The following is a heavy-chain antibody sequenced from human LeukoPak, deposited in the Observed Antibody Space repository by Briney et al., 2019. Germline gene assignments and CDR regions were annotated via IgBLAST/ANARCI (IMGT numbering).Heavy chain of an antibody. J-gene: IGHJ4*02. CDR2: IRSKANSYAT. V-gene: IGHV3-73*01. Sequence: GGSLRLSCAASGFTFSGSAMHWVRQASGKGLEWVGRIRSKANSYATAYAVSVKGRFTISRDDSKNTAYLQMNSLKTEDTAVYYCTSISSSGWYRTFDYWGQGTLVTVSS. D-gene: IGHD6-19*01. CDR1: GFTFSGSA. CDR3: TSISSSGWYRTFDY.